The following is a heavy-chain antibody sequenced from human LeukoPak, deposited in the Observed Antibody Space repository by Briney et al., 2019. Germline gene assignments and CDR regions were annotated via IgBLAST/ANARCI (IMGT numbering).Heavy chain of an antibody. CDR1: GFTFSSYA. J-gene: IGHJ4*02. V-gene: IGHV3-33*01. CDR3: ARDQGLNSPDY. Sequence: GGSLRLSCAASGFTFSSYAMHWVRQAPGKGLEWVAVIWYDGGNKYYADSVKGQFTISRDNSKNTLYLQMNSLRAEDTAVYYCARDQGLNSPDYWGQGTLVTVSS. CDR2: IWYDGGNK. D-gene: IGHD2-21*01.